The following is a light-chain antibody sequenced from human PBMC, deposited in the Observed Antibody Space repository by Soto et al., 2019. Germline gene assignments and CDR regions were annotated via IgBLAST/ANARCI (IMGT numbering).Light chain of an antibody. Sequence: EVVLTQSPGTLSLSPGERATLSCRASHTISSSYLAWYQQKPGQAPRLLMYGISRRATGIPDRFSGSGPGTDFTLTITRLEPEDSAVYYCQQYVTSSPRTFGQGTKVDIK. J-gene: IGKJ1*01. V-gene: IGKV3-20*01. CDR3: QQYVTSSPRT. CDR1: HTISSSY. CDR2: GIS.